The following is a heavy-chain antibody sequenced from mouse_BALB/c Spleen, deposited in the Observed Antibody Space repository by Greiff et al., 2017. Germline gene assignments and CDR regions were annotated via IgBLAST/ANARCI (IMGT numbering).Heavy chain of an antibody. J-gene: IGHJ4*01. V-gene: IGHV5-6-5*01. CDR3: ARGQDGYYVAMDY. CDR2: ISSGGST. CDR1: GFTFSSYA. Sequence: EVKLVESGGGLVKPGGSLKLSCAASGFTFSSYAMSWVRQTPEKRLEWVASISSGGSTYYPDSVKGRFTISRDNARNILYLQMSSLRSEDTAMYYCARGQDGYYVAMDYWGQGTLVTVSS. D-gene: IGHD2-3*01.